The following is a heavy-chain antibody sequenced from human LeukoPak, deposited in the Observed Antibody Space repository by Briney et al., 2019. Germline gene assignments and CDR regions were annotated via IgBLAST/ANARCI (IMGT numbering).Heavy chain of an antibody. Sequence: ASVKVSCKASGGTFSSYAISWVRQAPGQGLEWMGGIIPIFGTANYAQKFQGRVTITADESPSTAYMELSSLRSEDTAVYYCARDNPQMVEHYYGMDVWGKGTTVTVSS. J-gene: IGHJ6*04. V-gene: IGHV1-69*13. CDR3: ARDNPQMVEHYYGMDV. D-gene: IGHD2-15*01. CDR2: IIPIFGTA. CDR1: GGTFSSYA.